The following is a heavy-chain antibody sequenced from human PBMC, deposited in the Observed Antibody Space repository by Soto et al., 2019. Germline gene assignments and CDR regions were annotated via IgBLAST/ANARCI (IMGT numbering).Heavy chain of an antibody. V-gene: IGHV1-2*02. J-gene: IGHJ4*02. Sequence: QVRLVQSGAEVKKPGASVKVSCKASAYTFTTYYIHWVRQAPGQGLEWMGFINTNSGGTKYAQSFRGRVTTTRDTSASTTYMELSSLTSDDTAVFYCASRHCSSTTCYAFDSWGQGTLVTVSS. CDR3: ASRHCSSTTCYAFDS. D-gene: IGHD2-2*01. CDR1: AYTFTTYY. CDR2: INTNSGGT.